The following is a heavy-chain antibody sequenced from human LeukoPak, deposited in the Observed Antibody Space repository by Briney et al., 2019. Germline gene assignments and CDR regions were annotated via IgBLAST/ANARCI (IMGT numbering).Heavy chain of an antibody. CDR1: GFTFSSYW. Sequence: PGGSLRLSCAASGFTFSSYWMHWVRQAPGKGLVWVSRINSDGSSTSYADSVKGRFTISRDNAKNTLYLQMNSLRAEDTAVYYCPSGIAAADYYYYYGMDVWGKGTTVTVSS. D-gene: IGHD6-13*01. J-gene: IGHJ6*04. V-gene: IGHV3-74*01. CDR3: PSGIAAADYYYYYGMDV. CDR2: INSDGSST.